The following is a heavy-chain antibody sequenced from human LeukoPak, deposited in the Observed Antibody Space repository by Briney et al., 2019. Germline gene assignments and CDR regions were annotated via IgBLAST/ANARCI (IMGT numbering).Heavy chain of an antibody. CDR1: GGSISSYY. Sequence: SETLSLTCTVSGGSISSYYWSWIRQPAGKGLEWIGRIYTSGSTNYNPSLKSRVTMSVDTSKNQFSLKLSSVTAADTAVYYCARGPRGSPHYYYGMAVWGQGTTVTVSS. V-gene: IGHV4-4*07. CDR3: ARGPRGSPHYYYGMAV. D-gene: IGHD3-16*01. J-gene: IGHJ6*02. CDR2: IYTSGST.